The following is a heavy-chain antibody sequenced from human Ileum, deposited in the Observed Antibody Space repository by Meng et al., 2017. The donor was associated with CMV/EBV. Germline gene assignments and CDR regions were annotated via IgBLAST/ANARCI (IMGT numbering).Heavy chain of an antibody. V-gene: IGHV3-21*01. Sequence: GESLKISCAASGFTFSSYSMNWVRQAPGKGLEWVSSISSSSSYIYYADSVKGRFTISRDNAKNSLYLQMNRLRAEDTAVYYCARSGIAAAGTVPNWFDPWGQGTLVTVSS. CDR1: GFTFSSYS. CDR2: ISSSSSYI. CDR3: ARSGIAAAGTVPNWFDP. J-gene: IGHJ5*02. D-gene: IGHD6-13*01.